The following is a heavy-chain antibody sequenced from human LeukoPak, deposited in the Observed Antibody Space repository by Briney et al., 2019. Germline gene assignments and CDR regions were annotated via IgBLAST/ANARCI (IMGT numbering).Heavy chain of an antibody. CDR1: GGSISSYY. CDR3: ACLPGEQQLA. V-gene: IGHV4-59*03. J-gene: IGHJ5*02. Sequence: SETLSLTCTVSGGSISSYYWSWIRQPPGKGLEWIGNIYYSGSTNYNPSLKSRVTVSVDTSKNQFSLKLTSVTAADTAVYYCACLPGEQQLAWGQGTLVTVSS. CDR2: IYYSGST. D-gene: IGHD6-13*01.